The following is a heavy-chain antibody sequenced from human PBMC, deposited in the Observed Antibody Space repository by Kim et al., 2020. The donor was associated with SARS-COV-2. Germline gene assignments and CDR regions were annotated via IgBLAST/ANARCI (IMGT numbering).Heavy chain of an antibody. Sequence: GGSLRLSCAASGFTFSNAWMSWVRQAPGKGLEWVGRIKSKTDGGTTEYAAPGKGRFTIPRDESKNTLYLHMNSLKTEGTAVYYCDTIYWHTVGFWGQGTLVTVSS. J-gene: IGHJ4*02. CDR3: DTIYWHTVGF. V-gene: IGHV3-15*01. D-gene: IGHD5-12*01. CDR1: GFTFSNAW. CDR2: IKSKTDGGTT.